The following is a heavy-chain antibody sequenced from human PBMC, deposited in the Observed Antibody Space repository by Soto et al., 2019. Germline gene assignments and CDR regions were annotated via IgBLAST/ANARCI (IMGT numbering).Heavy chain of an antibody. V-gene: IGHV3-30-3*01. CDR2: ISYDGSHK. CDR1: GFTFTNYS. Sequence: PGGSPXLSCAASGFTFTNYSIHWVRQAPGKGLEWVAVISYDGSHKYYADSVKGRFTISRDNSKNTLYLQMNSLRVEDTAVYYCARKGDPTNWGSGNAFDVWGQGTMVTVSS. CDR3: ARKGDPTNWGSGNAFDV. D-gene: IGHD7-27*01. J-gene: IGHJ3*01.